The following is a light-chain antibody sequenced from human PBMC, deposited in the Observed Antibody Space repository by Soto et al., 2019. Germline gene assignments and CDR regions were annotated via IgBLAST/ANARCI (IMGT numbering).Light chain of an antibody. V-gene: IGLV2-14*01. J-gene: IGLJ1*01. Sequence: QAVVTQPASVSGSPGQSITISCTGTSSDVGGYNYVSWYQQHPGKAPKLMIYDVSNRPSGVSNRFSGSKSGNTASLTISGLQAEDEADYYCSSYTSSSTYNYVFGTGTKVTVL. CDR3: SSYTSSSTYNYV. CDR1: SSDVGGYNY. CDR2: DVS.